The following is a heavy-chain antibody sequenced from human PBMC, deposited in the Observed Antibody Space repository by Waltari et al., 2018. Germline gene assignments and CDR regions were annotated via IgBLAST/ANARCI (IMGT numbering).Heavy chain of an antibody. V-gene: IGHV3-23*01. CDR3: AKGVAASKGNWYFDL. D-gene: IGHD5-12*01. CDR1: GFTFSSYV. CDR2: ITGSDGST. J-gene: IGHJ2*01. Sequence: EVQLLESGGDLVQSGGSLRLSCAASGFTFSSYVMTWVRQAPEKGLEWVSGITGSDGSTDYRESVKGRFTVSRDNAKNTLYLQMSSLRAEDTAVYYCAKGVAASKGNWYFDLWGRGTLVTVSS.